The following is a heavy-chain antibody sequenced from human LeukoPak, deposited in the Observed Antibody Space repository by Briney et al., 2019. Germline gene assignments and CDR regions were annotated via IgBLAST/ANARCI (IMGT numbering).Heavy chain of an antibody. J-gene: IGHJ5*02. Sequence: KPSETLSLTCAVYGGSFSGYYWSWIRQPPGKGLEWIGEINHSGSTNYNPSLKSRVTISVDTSKNQFSLKLNSVTAADTAVYYCARESGSCLWRSWLNPWGQGTLVTVSS. CDR3: ARESGSCLWRSWLNP. CDR1: GGSFSGYY. V-gene: IGHV4-34*01. CDR2: INHSGST. D-gene: IGHD3-16*01.